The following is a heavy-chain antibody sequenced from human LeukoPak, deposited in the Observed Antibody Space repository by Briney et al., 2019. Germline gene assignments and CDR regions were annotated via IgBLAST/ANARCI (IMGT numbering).Heavy chain of an antibody. CDR1: GYTFTDYY. CDR3: ARGGYRSGTPNFDY. CDR2: INPNSGGT. Sequence: GASVKVSCKTSGYTFTDYYMHWVRQAPGQGLEWMVWINPNSGGTNYAQNFQGRVTMTRDTSISTPYMELGRLRSDDTAVYYCARGGYRSGTPNFDYWGQGTLVTVSS. D-gene: IGHD5-18*01. J-gene: IGHJ4*02. V-gene: IGHV1-2*02.